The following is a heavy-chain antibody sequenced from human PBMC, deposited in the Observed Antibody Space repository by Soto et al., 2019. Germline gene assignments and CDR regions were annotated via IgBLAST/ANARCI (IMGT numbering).Heavy chain of an antibody. CDR3: ARGCDRGRFYAFQS. CDR1: GDSIMRDSYY. V-gene: IGHV4-31*03. Sequence: QVQLQESGPGLVKPSQTLSLTCTVSGDSIMRDSYYWNWIRRHPGKGLEWIGYIYYSGTTPYNPSLKSRVTRSPATSKNQFSLNLSSVTAADTAVYYCARGCDRGRFYAFQSRGRGNPGTVSS. J-gene: IGHJ4*02. D-gene: IGHD1-26*01. CDR2: IYYSGTT.